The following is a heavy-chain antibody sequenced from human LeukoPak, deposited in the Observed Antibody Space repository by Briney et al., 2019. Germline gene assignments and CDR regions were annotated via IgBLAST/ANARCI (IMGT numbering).Heavy chain of an antibody. V-gene: IGHV4-39*01. D-gene: IGHD2-2*01. CDR1: GGSISSSSYY. J-gene: IGHJ6*03. CDR3: ARLGGCSSTSCSPYYYYYYMDV. CDR2: IYYSGST. Sequence: PSETLSLTCTVSGGSISSSSYYWGWIRQPPGKGLEWIGSIYYSGSTYYNPSLKSRVTISVDTSKNQFSLKLSSVTAADTAVYYCARLGGCSSTSCSPYYYYYYMDVWGKGTTVTVS.